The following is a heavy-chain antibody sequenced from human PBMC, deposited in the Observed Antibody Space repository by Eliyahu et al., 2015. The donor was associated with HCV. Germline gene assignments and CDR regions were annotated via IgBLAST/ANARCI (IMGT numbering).Heavy chain of an antibody. CDR2: TDSTSNSI. V-gene: IGHV3-21*01. CDR3: ARGDVTRKSRTCSLPDR. Sequence: EVHLVESGGGLVKPGGSLRLSCAASGFTFSAYTMHWFRRAPGEGLDWVASTDSTSNSIYYADSVKGRFTISRDNAKNSLYLEMRSLRAEDTAVYYCARGDVTRKSRTCSLPDRWGQGTQVTVSS. CDR1: GFTFSAYT. D-gene: IGHD2-21*02. J-gene: IGHJ5*02.